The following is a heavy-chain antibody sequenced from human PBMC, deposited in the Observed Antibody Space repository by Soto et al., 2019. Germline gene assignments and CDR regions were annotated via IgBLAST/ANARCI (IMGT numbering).Heavy chain of an antibody. Sequence: ESGGGLVKPGGSLRLSCAASGFTFSSYSMNWVRQAPGKGLEWVSSISSSSSYIYYADSVKGRFTISRDNAKNSLYLQMNSLRAEDTAVYYCARLGPLYYDFWSGYCHFDYWGQGTLVTVSS. D-gene: IGHD3-3*01. J-gene: IGHJ4*02. CDR1: GFTFSSYS. CDR2: ISSSSSYI. CDR3: ARLGPLYYDFWSGYCHFDY. V-gene: IGHV3-21*01.